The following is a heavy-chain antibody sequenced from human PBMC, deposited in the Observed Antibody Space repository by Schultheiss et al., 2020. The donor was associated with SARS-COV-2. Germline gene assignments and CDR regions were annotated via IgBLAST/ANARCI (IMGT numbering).Heavy chain of an antibody. CDR1: GGSISSYY. J-gene: IGHJ4*02. CDR3: ARMEYDSSGYFDY. CDR2: IYYSGST. Sequence: SETLSLTCTVSGGSISSYYWSWIRQPPGKGLEWIGYIYYSGSTNYNPSLKSRVTISVDTSKNQFSLKLSSVTAADTAVYYCARMEYDSSGYFDYWGQGTLVTVSS. V-gene: IGHV4-59*01. D-gene: IGHD3-22*01.